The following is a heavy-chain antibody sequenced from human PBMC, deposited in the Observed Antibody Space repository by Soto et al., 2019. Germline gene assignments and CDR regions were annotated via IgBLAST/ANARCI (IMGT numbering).Heavy chain of an antibody. J-gene: IGHJ3*01. Sequence: GGSLRLSCAASGFTFSLYPMNWVRQAPGKGLEWLSFISLSNTTIYYAVSLKGRFTISRDNAKDSLDLQMNGLRDDDTAVYYCARVGRGFCSSTRCYTDGFDLWGQGTVVTVSS. CDR3: ARVGRGFCSSTRCYTDGFDL. CDR2: ISLSNTTI. D-gene: IGHD2-2*01. CDR1: GFTFSLYP. V-gene: IGHV3-48*02.